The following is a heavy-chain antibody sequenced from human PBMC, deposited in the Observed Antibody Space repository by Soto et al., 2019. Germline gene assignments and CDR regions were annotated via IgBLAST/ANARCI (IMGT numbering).Heavy chain of an antibody. D-gene: IGHD2-15*01. CDR1: GGSISSYY. CDR2: IYYSGST. CDR3: ARYLVARRRGLGFDY. V-gene: IGHV4-59*01. Sequence: SETLSLTCTVSGGSISSYYWSWIRQPPGKGLKWIGYIYYSGSTNYNPSLKSRVTISVDTSKNQFSLKLSSVTAADTAVYYCARYLVARRRGLGFDYSGPGPLGTVSS. J-gene: IGHJ4*02.